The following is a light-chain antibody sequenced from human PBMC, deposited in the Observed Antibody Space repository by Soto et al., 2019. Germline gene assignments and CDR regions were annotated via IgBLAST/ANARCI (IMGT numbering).Light chain of an antibody. J-gene: IGLJ2*01. V-gene: IGLV1-47*01. Sequence: QSVLTQPPSASGTPGQRVTISCSGSSSNIGSNYVYWYQQLPGTAPKLLIYRNNQRPSGVPARFSGSKSGTSASLAISGLRSEDEADYYCAAWDDSLSGLVVFGGGTKLTVL. CDR3: AAWDDSLSGLVV. CDR1: SSNIGSNY. CDR2: RNN.